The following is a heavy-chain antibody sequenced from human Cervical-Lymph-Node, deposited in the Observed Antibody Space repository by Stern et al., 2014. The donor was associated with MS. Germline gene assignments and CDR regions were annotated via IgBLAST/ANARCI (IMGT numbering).Heavy chain of an antibody. D-gene: IGHD2/OR15-2a*01. CDR3: ARVWTTFSVHYYYGMDV. CDR1: GFTLSSYA. Sequence: VQLVESGGGVVQPGRSLRLSCAASGFTLSSYALHWVRQAPGKGLAWVAVISYDGSDKYYANSVKGRFTISRDNSKNTLDLQMNSLRPEDTAVYYCARVWTTFSVHYYYGMDVWGQGTTFTVSS. CDR2: ISYDGSDK. V-gene: IGHV3-30*01. J-gene: IGHJ6*02.